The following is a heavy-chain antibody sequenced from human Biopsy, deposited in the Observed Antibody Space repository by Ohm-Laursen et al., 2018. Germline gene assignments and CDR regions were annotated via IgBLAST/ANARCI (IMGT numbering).Heavy chain of an antibody. CDR2: IFQNGYT. Sequence: GTLSLTCAVSGHSVRSGYYWGWIRQPPGKGLEWIGSIFQNGYTYYNPSLETRVTISVDTSKDQFSLKLTSVTAADTAVYYCARLGSGDYFPTFFDFWGQGTLVTVSS. CDR1: GHSVRSGYY. D-gene: IGHD5-12*01. J-gene: IGHJ4*02. CDR3: ARLGSGDYFPTFFDF. V-gene: IGHV4-38-2*01.